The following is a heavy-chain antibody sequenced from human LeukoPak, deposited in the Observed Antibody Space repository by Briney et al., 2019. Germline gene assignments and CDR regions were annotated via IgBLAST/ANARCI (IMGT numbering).Heavy chain of an antibody. CDR1: GYTFTGYY. CDR2: INPNSGGT. D-gene: IGHD3-3*01. CDR3: ARGMGLLEWLLSAWFDY. V-gene: IGHV1-2*02. J-gene: IGHJ4*02. Sequence: ASVKVSCTASGYTFTGYYMHWVRQAPGQGLEWMGWINPNSGGTNYAQKFQGRVTMTRDTSISTAYMELSRLRSDDTAVYYCARGMGLLEWLLSAWFDYWGQGTLVTVSS.